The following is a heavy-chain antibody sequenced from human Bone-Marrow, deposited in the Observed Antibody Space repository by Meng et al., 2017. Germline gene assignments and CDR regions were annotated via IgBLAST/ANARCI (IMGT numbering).Heavy chain of an antibody. V-gene: IGHV4-4*02. CDR2: MYQGGST. Sequence: QVQLQESGPGLVKPSGTMSLTCAVSGGSISSSNWWSWVRQPPGKGLEWIGEMYQGGSTNYNPSLKGRVTISVDKSKNQFSLRLSSVTAADTAVYYCAGSGLAYLSGVWFDPWGQGTLVTVSS. CDR1: GGSISSSNW. D-gene: IGHD6-19*01. J-gene: IGHJ5*02. CDR3: AGSGLAYLSGVWFDP.